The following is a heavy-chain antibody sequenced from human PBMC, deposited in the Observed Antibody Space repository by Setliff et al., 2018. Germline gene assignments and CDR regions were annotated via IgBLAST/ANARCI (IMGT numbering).Heavy chain of an antibody. D-gene: IGHD3-10*01. Sequence: SETLSLTCTVSGDSISSRTYYWNWIRQPPGKGLEWIGEINHSGSTNYNPSLKSRVTMSVDTSKDQFSLNLRSVTAADTAVYYCARQPSSGSYYNPRPYYFDFWGQGTLVTVSS. J-gene: IGHJ4*02. CDR3: ARQPSSGSYYNPRPYYFDF. CDR2: INHSGST. V-gene: IGHV4-61*01. CDR1: GDSISSRTYY.